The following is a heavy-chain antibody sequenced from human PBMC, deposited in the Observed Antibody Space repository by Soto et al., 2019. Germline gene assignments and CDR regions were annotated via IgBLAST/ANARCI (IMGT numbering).Heavy chain of an antibody. J-gene: IGHJ4*02. CDR1: GGSFSGY. CDR2: IHHSGST. CDR3: ARGGLRSSAI. Sequence: QVQLQQWGAGLLKPSETLSLTFSGYGGSFSGYWTWIRQPPGKGLEWIGEIHHSGSTKYNPSLKSRVTISRDTSKNQFSLNLTSVTAADTATYYCARGGLRSSAIWGQGTLVTVSS. D-gene: IGHD2-2*01. V-gene: IGHV4-34*01.